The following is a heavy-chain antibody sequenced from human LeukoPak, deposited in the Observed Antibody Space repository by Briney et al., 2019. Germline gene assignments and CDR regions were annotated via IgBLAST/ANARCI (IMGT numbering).Heavy chain of an antibody. CDR3: AREGSSGYKDYYYYYGMDV. CDR2: INPSGGST. J-gene: IGHJ6*02. V-gene: IGHV1-46*01. CDR1: GYTFTSYY. Sequence: ASVKVSCKASGYTFTSYYMHWVRQPPGQGLEWMGIINPSGGSTSYAQKFQGRVTMTRDTSTSTVYMKLSSLRSEDTAVYYCAREGSSGYKDYYYYYGMDVWGQGTTVTVSS. D-gene: IGHD3-22*01.